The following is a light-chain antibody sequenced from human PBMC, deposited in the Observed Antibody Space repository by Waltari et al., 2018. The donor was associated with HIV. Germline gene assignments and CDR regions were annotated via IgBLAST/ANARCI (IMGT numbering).Light chain of an antibody. CDR1: NIERKS. V-gene: IGLV3-21*04. CDR3: QVWDRSSDQVI. CDR2: FDL. J-gene: IGLJ2*01. Sequence: YELTQPPSVSVAPGQTAMITCGGNNIERKSVQWYQQKPGQAPVLVIYFDLDRPSGIPERFSGSVSGNTATLTISRVDAGDEADYYCQVWDRSSDQVIFGGGTKLTVL.